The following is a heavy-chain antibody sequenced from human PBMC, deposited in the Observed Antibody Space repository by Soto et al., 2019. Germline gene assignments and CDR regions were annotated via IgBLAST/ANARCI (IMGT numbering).Heavy chain of an antibody. Sequence: LXLACTVSAGSISSYYWSWIRQPAGKGLEWIGRIYTSGSTNYNPSLKSRVTMSVDTSKNQFSLKLSSVTAADTAVYYCARAMGQRRDGYNFGCWGQGTLVTVSS. V-gene: IGHV4-4*07. J-gene: IGHJ4*02. D-gene: IGHD5-12*01. CDR3: ARAMGQRRDGYNFGC. CDR2: IYTSGST. CDR1: AGSISSYY.